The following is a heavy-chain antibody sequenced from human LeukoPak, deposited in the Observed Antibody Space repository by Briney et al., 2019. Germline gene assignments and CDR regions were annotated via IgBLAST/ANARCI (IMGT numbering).Heavy chain of an antibody. J-gene: IGHJ4*02. CDR3: ARDTPGDYYDSSGYLDY. CDR1: GGSLSSYY. V-gene: IGHV4-59*01. D-gene: IGHD3-22*01. CDR2: IYYSGST. Sequence: SETLSLTCTVSGGSLSSYYWSWIRQPPGKGLEGMGDIYYSGSTNYNPSLKSRVTISVDTSKNQFSLKLSSVTAADTAVYYCARDTPGDYYDSSGYLDYWGQGTLVTVSS.